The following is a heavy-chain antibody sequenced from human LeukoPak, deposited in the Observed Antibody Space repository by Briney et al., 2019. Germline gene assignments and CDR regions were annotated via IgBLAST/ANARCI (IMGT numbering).Heavy chain of an antibody. V-gene: IGHV1-46*01. Sequence: ASVKVSCKPSGYTFITYYMHWVRQAPGQGLEWMGIVNPRSGSASYAQKFQGRLTMARDTSTSTVYMELSSLRSEDTAMYYCAGDSGSYPQYYFDYWGQGTLVTVSS. D-gene: IGHD1-26*01. CDR3: AGDSGSYPQYYFDY. CDR1: GYTFITYY. CDR2: VNPRSGSA. J-gene: IGHJ4*02.